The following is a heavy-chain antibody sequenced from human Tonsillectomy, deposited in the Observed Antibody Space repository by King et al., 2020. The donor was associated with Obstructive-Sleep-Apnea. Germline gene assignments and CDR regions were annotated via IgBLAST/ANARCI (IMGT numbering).Heavy chain of an antibody. Sequence: DVQLVESGGGLVQPGRSLRLSCAASGFTFDDYAMHWVRQAPGKGLEWVSGISWNGGSIGYADSVRGRFTISRDNAKTSLCLQMNSLRADDTALYYCAKDRRSSGWSHPHFDYWGQGTLVTVSS. V-gene: IGHV3-9*01. CDR3: AKDRRSSGWSHPHFDY. CDR2: ISWNGGSI. D-gene: IGHD6-19*01. J-gene: IGHJ4*02. CDR1: GFTFDDYA.